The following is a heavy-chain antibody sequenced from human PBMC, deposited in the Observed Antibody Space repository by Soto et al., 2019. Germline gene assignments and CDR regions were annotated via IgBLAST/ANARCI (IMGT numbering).Heavy chain of an antibody. CDR1: GFSFTNAW. J-gene: IGHJ4*02. V-gene: IGHV3-15*01. Sequence: GGSLRLSCAASGFSFTNAWMSWVRQAPGRGLEWVGRIKSKTDGGTTDYAAPVKGRFTISRDESKNTVFLQMNSLETEDTAVYFCSYYFDSVGVPDFDYWGQGTPVTVSS. CDR3: SYYFDSVGVPDFDY. D-gene: IGHD3-9*01. CDR2: IKSKTDGGTT.